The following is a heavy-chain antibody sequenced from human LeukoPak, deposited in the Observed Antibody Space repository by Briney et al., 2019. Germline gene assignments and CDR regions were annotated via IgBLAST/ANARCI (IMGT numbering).Heavy chain of an antibody. V-gene: IGHV1-18*01. CDR1: GYTFTSYG. CDR2: ISAYNGNT. J-gene: IGHJ4*02. Sequence: ASVKVSCKASGYTFTSYGISWVRQAPGQGLEWMGWISAYNGNTNYAQKLQGRVTMTTDTSTSTDYMELRSLRSDDTAVYYCASGFGAAAGSYWGQGTLVTVSS. CDR3: ASGFGAAAGSY. D-gene: IGHD6-13*01.